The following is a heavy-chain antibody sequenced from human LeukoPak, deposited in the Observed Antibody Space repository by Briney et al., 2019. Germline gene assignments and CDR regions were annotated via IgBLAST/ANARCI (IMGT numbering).Heavy chain of an antibody. V-gene: IGHV4-59*01. CDR3: ARDGGRLGLLPDV. J-gene: IGHJ6*02. CDR1: GGSISSYY. CDR2: IYYSGST. D-gene: IGHD2-15*01. Sequence: SETLSLTCTVSGGSISSYYWSWIRQPPGKGLEWIGYIYYSGSTNYIPSLKSRVTISVDTSKNQFSLKLSSVTAADTAVYYCARDGGRLGLLPDVWGQGTTVTVSS.